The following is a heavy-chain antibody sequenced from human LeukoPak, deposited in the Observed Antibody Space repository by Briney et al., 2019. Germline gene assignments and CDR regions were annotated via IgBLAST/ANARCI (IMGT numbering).Heavy chain of an antibody. J-gene: IGHJ4*02. D-gene: IGHD5-24*01. CDR1: GFIFTNYW. CDR3: ARETPRRGETRDGYR. Sequence: GGSLRLSCAASGFIFTNYWMSWVRQAPGKGLEWVANIKQDGSEKYYVDSVKGRFTISRDNPKNLLFLQINSLRVEDTAVYYCARETPRRGETRDGYRWGQGTVVTVSS. CDR2: IKQDGSEK. V-gene: IGHV3-7*01.